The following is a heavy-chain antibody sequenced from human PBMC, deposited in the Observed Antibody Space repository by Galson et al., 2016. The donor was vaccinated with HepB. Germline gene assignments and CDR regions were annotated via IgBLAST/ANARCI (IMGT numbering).Heavy chain of an antibody. CDR1: GFTFSSYA. Sequence: SLRLSCAASGFTFSSYAMHWVRQAPGKGLEWVAMISSDGSDEYYADSVKGRFSISRDNSKDTLFLQMNNLSAEDTAVYYCARDPGFRNGMNVWGQGTTVTVSS. J-gene: IGHJ6*02. CDR2: ISSDGSDE. V-gene: IGHV3-30*04. CDR3: ARDPGFRNGMNV.